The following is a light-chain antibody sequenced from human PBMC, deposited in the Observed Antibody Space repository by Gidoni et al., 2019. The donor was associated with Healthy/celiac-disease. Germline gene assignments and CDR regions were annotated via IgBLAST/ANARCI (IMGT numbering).Light chain of an antibody. J-gene: IGKJ2*04. CDR1: QSVSSN. V-gene: IGKV3-15*01. CDR3: QQYNNWRRS. CDR2: GAS. Sequence: EIVMTQSPVTLSVSPGESATLSCRASQSVSSNLAWYQQKPGQAPRLLIYGASTRATGIPARFSGSGSGTEFTLTISSLQSEDFAVYYCQQYNNWRRSFGQGTKLEIK.